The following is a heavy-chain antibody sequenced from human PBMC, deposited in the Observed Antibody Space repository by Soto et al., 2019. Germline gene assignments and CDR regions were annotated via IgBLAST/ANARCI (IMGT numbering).Heavy chain of an antibody. CDR2: IKSRALGGTT. CDR1: GFPFSNAW. D-gene: IGHD2-15*01. Sequence: GSLRLSCAGSGFPFSNAWINLVRHVPGTGLVWVGRIKSRALGGTTDFAAPVRGRFAITRDDSRNVAYMQMNSLHTEDTAVYYCTTDSYSSMVVVRFDYWGHGSLVTVSS. J-gene: IGHJ4*01. CDR3: TTDSYSSMVVVRFDY. V-gene: IGHV3-15*07.